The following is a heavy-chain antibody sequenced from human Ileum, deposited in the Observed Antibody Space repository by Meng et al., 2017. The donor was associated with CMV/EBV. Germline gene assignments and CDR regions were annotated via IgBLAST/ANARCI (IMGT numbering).Heavy chain of an antibody. CDR3: AADWPNDIYPFDS. CDR2: KIDGGTT. Sequence: GESLKISCAASGFTFSNAWMTWVRQAPGKGLEWVGKIDGGTTEYAAPVKGRFTISRDNSKNTLYLQMNSLKTEDTAVYYCAADWPNDIYPFDSWGQDTLVTVSS. V-gene: IGHV3-15*01. J-gene: IGHJ4*02. CDR1: GFTFSNAW. D-gene: IGHD5/OR15-5a*01.